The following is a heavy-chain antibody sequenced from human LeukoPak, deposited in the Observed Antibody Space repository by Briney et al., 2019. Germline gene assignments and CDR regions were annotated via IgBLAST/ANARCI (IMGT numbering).Heavy chain of an antibody. CDR1: GYTFTSYY. V-gene: IGHV1-46*01. J-gene: IGHJ4*02. CDR3: ARGGEVVPAAMSGGGFDY. Sequence: GASVKVSCKASGYTFTSYYMHWVRQAPGQGLEWMGIINPSGGSTSYAQKFQGRVTMTRDMSTSTVYMELSSLRSEDTAVYYCARGGEVVPAAMSGGGFDYWGQGTLVTVSS. CDR2: INPSGGST. D-gene: IGHD2-2*01.